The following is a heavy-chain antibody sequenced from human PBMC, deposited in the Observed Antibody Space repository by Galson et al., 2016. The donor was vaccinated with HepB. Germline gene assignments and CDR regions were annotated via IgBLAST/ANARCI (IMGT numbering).Heavy chain of an antibody. J-gene: IGHJ4*02. D-gene: IGHD6-13*01. CDR1: SRSSNGYF. Sequence: SETLSLTCALYSRSSNGYFWSWVRQPPGKGLEWIGEIHHTGRTNYNPSLGRRVTISLDTSRNQFSLNLTSVTAADTAFYFCARSLSSAGSKDWGLGSLVTVSS. CDR3: ARSLSSAGSKD. CDR2: IHHTGRT. V-gene: IGHV4-34*01.